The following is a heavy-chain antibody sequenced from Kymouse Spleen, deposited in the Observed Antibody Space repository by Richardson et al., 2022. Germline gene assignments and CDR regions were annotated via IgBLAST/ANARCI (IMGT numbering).Heavy chain of an antibody. V-gene: IGHV3-21*03. J-gene: IGHJ6*02. CDR1: GFTFSSYS. CDR2: ISSSSSYI. CDR3: ARAYYGSGSYPDYYYYGMDV. D-gene: IGHD3-10*01. Sequence: EVQLVESGGGLVKPGGSLRLSCAASGFTFSSYSMNWVRQAPGKGLEWVSSISSSSSYIYYADSVKGRFTISRDNAKNSLYLQMNSLRAEDTAVYYCARAYYGSGSYPDYYYYGMDVWGQGTTVTVSS.